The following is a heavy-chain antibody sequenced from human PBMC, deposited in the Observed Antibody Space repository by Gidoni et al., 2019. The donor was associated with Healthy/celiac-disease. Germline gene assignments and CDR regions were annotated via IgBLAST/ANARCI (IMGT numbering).Heavy chain of an antibody. CDR3: ARAVYGSGAGCWFDP. CDR1: GYTFTSYY. J-gene: IGHJ5*02. D-gene: IGHD3-10*01. V-gene: IGHV1-2*04. Sequence: QVQLMQSGAEVKKPGASVKVASKASGYTFTSYYMHWVRQAPGQGLEWRGWINPNSGGTNYAQKLQGWVTMTRDTSISTAYMELSRLRSDDTAVYYCARAVYGSGAGCWFDPWGQGTLVTVSS. CDR2: INPNSGGT.